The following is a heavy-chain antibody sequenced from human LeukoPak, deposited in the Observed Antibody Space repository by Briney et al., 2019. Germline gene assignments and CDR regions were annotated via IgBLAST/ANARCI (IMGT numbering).Heavy chain of an antibody. CDR3: AREGSSWDFLDYYGMDV. CDR2: ISAYNGNT. J-gene: IGHJ6*02. D-gene: IGHD6-13*01. CDR1: GYTFTSYD. V-gene: IGHV1-18*01. Sequence: ASVKVSCKASGYTFTSYDINWVRQAPGQGLEWMGWISAYNGNTNYAQKLQGRVTMTTDTSTSTAYMELRSLRSDDTAVYYCAREGSSWDFLDYYGMDVWGQGTTVTVSS.